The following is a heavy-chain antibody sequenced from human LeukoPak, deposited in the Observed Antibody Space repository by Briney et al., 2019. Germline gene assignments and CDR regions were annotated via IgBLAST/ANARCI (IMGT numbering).Heavy chain of an antibody. CDR1: GGSISSYC. D-gene: IGHD3-10*01. V-gene: IGHV4-4*07. J-gene: IGHJ2*01. CDR3: ARRGRSSRDWYFDL. CDR2: IYTSGST. Sequence: SETLSLTCTVSGGSISSYCWSWIRQPAGKGLEWIGRIYTSGSTNYNPSLKSRVTMSVDTSKNQFSLKLSSVTAADTAVYYCARRGRSSRDWYFDLWGRGTLVTVSS.